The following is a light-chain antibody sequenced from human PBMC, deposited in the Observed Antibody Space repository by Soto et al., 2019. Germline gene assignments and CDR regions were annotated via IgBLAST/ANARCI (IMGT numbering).Light chain of an antibody. CDR2: GAS. Sequence: EIVLTQSPGTLSLSPGKIATLSCRASQSVSSSYLAWYQQKPGQAPRLLIYGASSRATGIPDRFSGSGSGTDFTLTISRLEPEDFAVYYCQQYDSSPTYTFGQGTKLEIK. J-gene: IGKJ2*01. CDR1: QSVSSSY. V-gene: IGKV3-20*01. CDR3: QQYDSSPTYT.